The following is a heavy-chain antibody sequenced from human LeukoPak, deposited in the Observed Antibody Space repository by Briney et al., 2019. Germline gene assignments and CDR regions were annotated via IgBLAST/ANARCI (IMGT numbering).Heavy chain of an antibody. CDR3: ASSDYDFWSRYYFWEY. D-gene: IGHD3-3*01. CDR1: WGSISIYY. J-gene: IGHJ4*02. Sequence: SESLSLTFTVSWGSISIYYCSWIRRPAGKGRELIGRIYTSGSTNYNRSLKSRATMSVDPSKNQLSLKLSSVTAADTAMSYCASSDYDFWSRYYFWEYWGQRTLVTVCS. V-gene: IGHV4-4*07. CDR2: IYTSGST.